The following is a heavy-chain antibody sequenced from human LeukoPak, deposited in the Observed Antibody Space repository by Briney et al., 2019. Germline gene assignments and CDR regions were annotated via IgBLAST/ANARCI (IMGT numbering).Heavy chain of an antibody. Sequence: PGGSLRLSCAASGLSVRSNYLTWVRQAPGKGLEWVSVIHTGGSAYYADSVKGRFIIFRDNSKNTLYLQINNLRAEDTAVYYCASSNWNSANYYYAMDVWGQGTTVIVSS. CDR2: IHTGGSA. J-gene: IGHJ6*02. V-gene: IGHV3-53*01. D-gene: IGHD1-7*01. CDR3: ASSNWNSANYYYAMDV. CDR1: GLSVRSNY.